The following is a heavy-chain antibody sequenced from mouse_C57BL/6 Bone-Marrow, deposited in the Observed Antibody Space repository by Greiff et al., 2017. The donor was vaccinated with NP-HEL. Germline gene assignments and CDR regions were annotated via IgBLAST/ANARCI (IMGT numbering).Heavy chain of an antibody. Sequence: EVMLVESGGGLVKPGGSLKLSCAASGFTFSSYAMSWVRQTPEKRLEWVATISDGGSYTYYPDNVKGRFTISRDNAKNNLYLQMSHLKSEDTAMYYCARDRWLPRFAYWGQGALVTVSA. CDR1: GFTFSSYA. J-gene: IGHJ3*01. CDR3: ARDRWLPRFAY. CDR2: ISDGGSYT. V-gene: IGHV5-4*01. D-gene: IGHD2-3*01.